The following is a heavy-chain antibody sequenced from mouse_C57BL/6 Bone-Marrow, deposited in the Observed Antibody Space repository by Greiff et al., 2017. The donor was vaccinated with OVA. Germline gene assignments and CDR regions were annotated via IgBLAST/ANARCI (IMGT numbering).Heavy chain of an antibody. D-gene: IGHD1-1*01. J-gene: IGHJ2*01. Sequence: EVKLQESGPGLVKPSQSLSLTCSVTGYSITSGYYWNWIRLFPGNKLVWMGYISYDGSNNYNPSLKNRISITRDTSKNQFFLKLNSVTTEDTATYYCARDGVRITTVVAKEYYFDYWGQGTTLTVSS. CDR1: GYSITSGYY. CDR3: ARDGVRITTVVAKEYYFDY. V-gene: IGHV3-6*01. CDR2: ISYDGSN.